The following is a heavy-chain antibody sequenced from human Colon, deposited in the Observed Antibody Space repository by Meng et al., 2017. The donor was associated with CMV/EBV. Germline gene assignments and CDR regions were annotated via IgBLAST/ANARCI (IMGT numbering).Heavy chain of an antibody. CDR3: AKDIYYDSSGLGDY. Sequence: GGSLRLSCEASGFTFDDHAMHWVRQVPGKGPEWVAGITWNSETIAYGDSVTGRFTVSRDNAKTALYLQMNTLRAEDTALYYCAKDIYYDSSGLGDYWGQGTLVTVSS. CDR2: ITWNSETI. D-gene: IGHD3-22*01. CDR1: GFTFDDHA. V-gene: IGHV3-9*01. J-gene: IGHJ4*02.